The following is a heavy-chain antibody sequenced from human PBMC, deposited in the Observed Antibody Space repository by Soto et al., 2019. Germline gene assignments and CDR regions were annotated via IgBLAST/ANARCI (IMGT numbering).Heavy chain of an antibody. D-gene: IGHD6-13*01. CDR2: INSDGSST. V-gene: IGHV3-74*01. CDR3: ARDNTAAAGTIDY. Sequence: PGGSLRLSCASSGFTFSSYWMHLVRQAPGKGLVWVPRINSDGSSTSYADSVKGRFTISRDNAKNTLYLQMNSLRAEDTAVYYCARDNTAAAGTIDYWGQGTLVTVSS. J-gene: IGHJ4*02. CDR1: GFTFSSYW.